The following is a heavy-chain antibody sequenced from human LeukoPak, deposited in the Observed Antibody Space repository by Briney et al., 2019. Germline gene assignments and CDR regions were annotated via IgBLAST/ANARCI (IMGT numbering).Heavy chain of an antibody. CDR1: GGTFSSYA. CDR3: AANFHNYDFWSGYSPLDY. Sequence: SVKVSCKASGGTFSSYAISWVRQAPGQGLEWMGKIIPIFGTPAYAQRFQGRVTITADESTGTAYMELSSLRSEDTAVYYCAANFHNYDFWSGYSPLDYWGQGTLVTVSS. J-gene: IGHJ4*02. CDR2: IIPIFGTP. D-gene: IGHD3-3*01. V-gene: IGHV1-69*13.